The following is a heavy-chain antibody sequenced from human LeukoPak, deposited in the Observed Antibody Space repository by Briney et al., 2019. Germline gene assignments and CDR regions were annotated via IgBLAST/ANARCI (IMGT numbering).Heavy chain of an antibody. D-gene: IGHD6-13*01. J-gene: IGHJ4*02. CDR1: GGSISSYY. V-gene: IGHV4-59*01. CDR2: IYYSGST. Sequence: SETLSLTCTVSGGSISSYYWSWIRQPPGKGLEWIGYIYYSGSTNYNPFLKSRVTISVDTSKNQFSLKLSSVTAADTAVYYCAREGSSWYGGSFDYWGQGTLVTVSS. CDR3: AREGSSWYGGSFDY.